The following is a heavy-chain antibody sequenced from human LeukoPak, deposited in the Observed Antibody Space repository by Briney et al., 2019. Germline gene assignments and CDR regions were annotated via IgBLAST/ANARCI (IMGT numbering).Heavy chain of an antibody. J-gene: IGHJ4*02. CDR1: GFTFSSYW. CDR3: TRKGSQWDFLVDY. D-gene: IGHD2/OR15-2a*01. Sequence: GGSLRLSCAASGFTFSSYWMSWVRQAPGKGLEWVSSITSSGRYIYYADSVKGRFTIPRDNSENSLYLQMDSLTAEDTAVYYCTRKGSQWDFLVDYWGQGTRVAVSP. CDR2: ITSSGRYI. V-gene: IGHV3-21*01.